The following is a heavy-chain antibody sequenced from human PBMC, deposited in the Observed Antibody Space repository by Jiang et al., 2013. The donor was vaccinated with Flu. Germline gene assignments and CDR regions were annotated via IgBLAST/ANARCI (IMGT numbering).Heavy chain of an antibody. D-gene: IGHD1-14*01. V-gene: IGHV4-59*01. J-gene: IGHJ4*02. CDR2: SGST. Sequence: SGSTVYNPPLNSRVTISVDTSKNQVSLKLSSVTAADTAVYYCARSPGYYFDYWGQGNLVTVSS. CDR3: ARSPGYYFDY.